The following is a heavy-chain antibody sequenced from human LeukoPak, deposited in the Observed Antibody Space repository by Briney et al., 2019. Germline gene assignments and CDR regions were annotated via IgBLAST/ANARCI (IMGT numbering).Heavy chain of an antibody. CDR3: ARISGSYVFDY. D-gene: IGHD1-26*01. CDR1: GFTFSSYW. V-gene: IGHV3-7*05. Sequence: PGGSLRLSCAASGFTFSSYWMTWVRQGPGKGLEWVANIKQDGSEKYYVDSVKGRFTISRDNAKNSLYLLMNSLRADDTAVYYCARISGSYVFDYWGQGTLVTVSS. J-gene: IGHJ4*02. CDR2: IKQDGSEK.